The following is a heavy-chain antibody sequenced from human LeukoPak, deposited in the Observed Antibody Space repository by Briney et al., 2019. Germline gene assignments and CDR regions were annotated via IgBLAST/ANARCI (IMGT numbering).Heavy chain of an antibody. CDR3: ARGLGQYDY. Sequence: PSETLSLTCAVYVEPFSNYFWSWIRQSPGKGLEWIGEINHSGSTNYNSSLTGRVTISVDTSKNQFSLNLSSVTAADTAIYYCARGLGQYDYWAQGTLVIVSS. V-gene: IGHV4-34*01. CDR2: INHSGST. J-gene: IGHJ4*02. CDR1: VEPFSNYF. D-gene: IGHD5-24*01.